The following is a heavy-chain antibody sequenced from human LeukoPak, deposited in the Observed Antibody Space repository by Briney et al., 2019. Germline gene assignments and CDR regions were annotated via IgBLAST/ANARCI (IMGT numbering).Heavy chain of an antibody. CDR2: VTNSGRST. CDR1: GFSFSNYF. D-gene: IGHD1-26*01. Sequence: GGSLRLSCEASGFSFSNYFISWIRQAPGKGREWVGYVTNSGRSTNYADAVKGRFTISRDNAKKSVYLEMTDLRAEDNAVYYCAREASGNYHVFDSWGQGTLVTVSS. J-gene: IGHJ4*02. V-gene: IGHV3-11*04. CDR3: AREASGNYHVFDS.